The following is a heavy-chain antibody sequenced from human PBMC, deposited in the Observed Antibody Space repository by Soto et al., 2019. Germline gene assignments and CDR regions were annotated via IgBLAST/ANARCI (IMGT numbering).Heavy chain of an antibody. Sequence: QVQLVESGGGLVKPGGSLRLSCAVSGFTFSDYYMSWIRQAPGKGLEWVSYISRSGSTIYNADSVKGRFTISRDNAKNALDLQMNSLRAEDTAVYYCARVFCIRTSCYDWYYYYGMDVWGQGTTVTVSS. D-gene: IGHD2-2*01. CDR2: ISRSGSTI. CDR1: GFTFSDYY. V-gene: IGHV3-11*01. CDR3: ARVFCIRTSCYDWYYYYGMDV. J-gene: IGHJ6*02.